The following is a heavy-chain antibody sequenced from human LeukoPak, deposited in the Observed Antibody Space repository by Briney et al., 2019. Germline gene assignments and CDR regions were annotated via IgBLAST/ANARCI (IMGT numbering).Heavy chain of an antibody. J-gene: IGHJ2*01. V-gene: IGHV4-39*01. CDR2: IYYSGST. CDR3: ARLFLYAVTGTGRIDWYFDL. CDR1: GGSISSSSYY. Sequence: PSETLSLTCTVSGGSISSSSYYWGWIRQPPGKGLEWIGSIYYSGSTYYNPSLKSRVTISVDTSRNQFSLKLSSVTAADTAVYYCARLFLYAVTGTGRIDWYFDLWGRGTLVTVSS. D-gene: IGHD6-19*01.